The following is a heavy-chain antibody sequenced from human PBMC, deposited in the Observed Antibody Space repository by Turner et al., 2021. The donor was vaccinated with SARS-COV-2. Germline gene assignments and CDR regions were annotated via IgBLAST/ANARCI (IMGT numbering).Heavy chain of an antibody. V-gene: IGHV3-13*05. CDR2: IGTAGDP. Sequence: ELKLVESGGGLVQPGGSLRLSCAASGFTFSSYDMHWVRQATGKGLEWVSGIGTAGDPYYPGSVKGRFTISRENAKNSLYLQMNSLRAGDTAVYYCARGRGYCSSTSCYTNDAFDIWGQGTMVTISS. J-gene: IGHJ3*02. D-gene: IGHD2-2*02. CDR1: GFTFSSYD. CDR3: ARGRGYCSSTSCYTNDAFDI.